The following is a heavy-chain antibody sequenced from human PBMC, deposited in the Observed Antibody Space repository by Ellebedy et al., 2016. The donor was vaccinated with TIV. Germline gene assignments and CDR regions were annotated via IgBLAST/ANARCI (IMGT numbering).Heavy chain of an antibody. CDR3: ARDAGYFDL. CDR2: IWYDGTKK. CDR1: GFTFSGFA. J-gene: IGHJ2*01. V-gene: IGHV3-33*08. Sequence: GESLKISCAASGFTFSGFAMSWVRQAPGKGLEWIAVIWYDGTKKFYAESVKGRFTISRDNSKNTLYLQMNSLGVEDTAVYYCARDAGYFDLWGRGILVTVSS.